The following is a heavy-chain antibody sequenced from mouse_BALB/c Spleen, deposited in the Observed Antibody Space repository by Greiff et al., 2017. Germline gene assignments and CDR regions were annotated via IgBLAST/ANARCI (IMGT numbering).Heavy chain of an antibody. CDR3: AREDYYGNYAWFAY. Sequence: EVKLQESGPELVKPGASVKVSCKASGYAFTSYNMYWVKQSHGKSLEWIGYIDPYNGGTSYNQKFKGKATLTVDKSSSTAYMHLNSLTSEDSAVYYCAREDYYGNYAWFAYWGQGTLVTVSA. CDR2: IDPYNGGT. J-gene: IGHJ3*01. D-gene: IGHD2-1*01. CDR1: GYAFTSYN. V-gene: IGHV1S135*01.